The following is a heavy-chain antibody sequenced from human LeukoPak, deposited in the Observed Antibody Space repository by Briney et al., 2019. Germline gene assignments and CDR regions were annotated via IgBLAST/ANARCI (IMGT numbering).Heavy chain of an antibody. CDR1: GGSISSGGYS. J-gene: IGHJ3*02. CDR2: IYYSGST. Sequence: PSETLSLTCTVSGGSISSGGYSWSWIRQHPGKGLEWIGYIYYSGSTYYNPSLKSRVTISVDTSKNQFSLKLSSVTAADTAVYYCARAYDFWSAQGFGAFDIWGQGTMVTVSS. V-gene: IGHV4-31*03. CDR3: ARAYDFWSAQGFGAFDI. D-gene: IGHD3-3*01.